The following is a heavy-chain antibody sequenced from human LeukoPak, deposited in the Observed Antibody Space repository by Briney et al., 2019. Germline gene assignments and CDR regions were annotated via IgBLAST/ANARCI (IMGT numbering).Heavy chain of an antibody. D-gene: IGHD3-9*01. Sequence: GGSLRLSCAASGFTFSSCWMSWVRQAPGKGLEWVANIKQDGSEKYYVDSVKGRFTISRDNAKNSLYLQMNSLRAGDTAVYYCARDQYDILTGYYSYFDYWGQGTLVTVSS. V-gene: IGHV3-7*01. CDR2: IKQDGSEK. CDR3: ARDQYDILTGYYSYFDY. CDR1: GFTFSSCW. J-gene: IGHJ4*02.